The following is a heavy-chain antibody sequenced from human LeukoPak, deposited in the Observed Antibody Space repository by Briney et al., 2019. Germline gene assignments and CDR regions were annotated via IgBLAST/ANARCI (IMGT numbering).Heavy chain of an antibody. CDR2: ISSSSSYI. CDR3: ARDGRCRDYCDSGSCYWYFDL. Sequence: GGSLRLSCAASGFSFSSYTMNWVRQAPGKGLEWVSSISSSSSYIYYADSLKGRFTISRDNAKNSLYLQMNSLRAEDTAVYYCARDGRCRDYCDSGSCYWYFDLWGRGTLVTVSS. D-gene: IGHD2-15*01. J-gene: IGHJ2*01. CDR1: GFSFSSYT. V-gene: IGHV3-21*01.